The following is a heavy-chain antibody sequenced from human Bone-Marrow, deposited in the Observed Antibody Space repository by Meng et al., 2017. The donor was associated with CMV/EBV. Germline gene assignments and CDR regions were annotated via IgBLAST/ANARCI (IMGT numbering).Heavy chain of an antibody. J-gene: IGHJ5*02. CDR3: ARGIFGVEHPINWFDP. D-gene: IGHD3-3*02. CDR2: IIPIFGTA. Sequence: SVKVSCKASGGTFSSYAISWVRQAPGQGLEWMGGIIPIFGTANYAQKFQGRVTITTDESTSTAYMELSSLRSEDTAVYYCARGIFGVEHPINWFDPWGQGTLVTASS. V-gene: IGHV1-69*05. CDR1: GGTFSSYA.